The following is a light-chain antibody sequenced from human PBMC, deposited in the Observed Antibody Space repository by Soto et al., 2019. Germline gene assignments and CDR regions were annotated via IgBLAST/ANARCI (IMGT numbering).Light chain of an antibody. CDR2: EVS. J-gene: IGLJ1*01. V-gene: IGLV2-14*01. CDR3: KSYKSSHTHV. Sequence: QSALTQPPSVSGSPGQSVTISCTGTSSNIGGYNYVSWYQQLPGKAPKLLIYEVSNRPSGVSDRFSGSKSGNSASLAISGLQAEDEADYYCKSYKSSHTHVFGTGTKLTVL. CDR1: SSNIGGYNY.